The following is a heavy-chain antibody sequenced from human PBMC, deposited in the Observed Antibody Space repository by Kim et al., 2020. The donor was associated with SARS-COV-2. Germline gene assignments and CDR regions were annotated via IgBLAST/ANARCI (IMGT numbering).Heavy chain of an antibody. D-gene: IGHD7-27*01. J-gene: IGHJ5*02. Sequence: ASVKVSCKASGYTFTGYYMHWVRQAPGQGLEWMGWINPNSGGTNYAQKFQGWVTMTRDTSISTAYMELSRLRSDDTAVYYCARDLGWGHPGGETGGGSYTVNWFDPWGQGTLVTVSS. V-gene: IGHV1-2*04. CDR3: ARDLGWGHPGGETGGGSYTVNWFDP. CDR1: GYTFTGYY. CDR2: INPNSGGT.